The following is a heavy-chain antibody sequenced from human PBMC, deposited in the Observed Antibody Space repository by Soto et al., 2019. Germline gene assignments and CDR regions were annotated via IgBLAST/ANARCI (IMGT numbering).Heavy chain of an antibody. CDR2: ISYDGSNK. J-gene: IGHJ3*02. D-gene: IGHD2-15*01. Sequence: QVQLAESGGGVVQPGRSLRLSCAASGFTFSSYGMHWVRQAPGKGLEWVAVISYDGSNKYYADSVKGRFTISRDNSKNTLYLQMNSLRAEDTAVYYCAKDAGGIVVVVAAGAFDIWGQGTMVTVSS. CDR3: AKDAGGIVVVVAAGAFDI. V-gene: IGHV3-30*18. CDR1: GFTFSSYG.